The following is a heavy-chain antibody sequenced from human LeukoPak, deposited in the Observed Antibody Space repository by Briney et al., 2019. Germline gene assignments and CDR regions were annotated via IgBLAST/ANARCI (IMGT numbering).Heavy chain of an antibody. CDR1: GFTLSDHY. Sequence: PGGSLRLSCAASGFTLSDHYMDWVRQAPGKGLEWVGRTRNKANSYATAYAASVKGRFTISRDDSKNTAYLQMNSLKTEDTAVYYCTRRPPGRGGSFDYWGQGTLVTVSS. J-gene: IGHJ4*02. CDR3: TRRPPGRGGSFDY. CDR2: TRNKANSYAT. V-gene: IGHV3-72*01. D-gene: IGHD3-10*01.